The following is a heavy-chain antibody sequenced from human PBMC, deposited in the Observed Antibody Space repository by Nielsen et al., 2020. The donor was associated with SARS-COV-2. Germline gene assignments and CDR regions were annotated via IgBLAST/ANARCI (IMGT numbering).Heavy chain of an antibody. Sequence: SETLSLTCAVYGGSFSGYYWSWIRQPPGKGLEWIGEIYHSGSTNYNPSLKSRVTISVDKSKNQFSLKLSSVTAADTAVYYCARSPESYTIFGVVITHSFDYWGQGTLVTVSS. CDR3: ARSPESYTIFGVVITHSFDY. V-gene: IGHV4-34*01. CDR1: GGSFSGYY. CDR2: IYHSGST. D-gene: IGHD3-3*01. J-gene: IGHJ4*02.